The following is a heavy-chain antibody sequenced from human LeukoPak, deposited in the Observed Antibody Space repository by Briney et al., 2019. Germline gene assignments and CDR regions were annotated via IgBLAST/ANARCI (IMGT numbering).Heavy chain of an antibody. D-gene: IGHD3-22*01. V-gene: IGHV4-59*08. CDR3: ARHGGGTYYYDR. CDR2: IYYIGDT. J-gene: IGHJ4*02. CDR1: GGSMSSYY. Sequence: SETLSLTCTVSGGSMSSYYWSWIRQPPGKGLEGIGYIYYIGDTNYNPSLKSRVTISVDTSKNQFSLKLSSVTAADTAVYYCARHGGGTYYYDRWGQGTLVTVSS.